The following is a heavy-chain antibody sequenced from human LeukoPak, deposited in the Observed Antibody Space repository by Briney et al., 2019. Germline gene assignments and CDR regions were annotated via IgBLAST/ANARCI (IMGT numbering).Heavy chain of an antibody. CDR2: IYRDGQT. V-gene: IGHV3-66*01. D-gene: IGHD3-16*01. Sequence: PGGSLRLSCVASGIRVSTLYMSWVRQAPGKGLEWVSLIYRDGQTYYADSVRGRFTISRDNSKNTVFLQMNNVRVDDTGVYYCTRERGPWGMDVWGQGTTVIVSS. CDR1: GIRVSTLY. J-gene: IGHJ6*02. CDR3: TRERGPWGMDV.